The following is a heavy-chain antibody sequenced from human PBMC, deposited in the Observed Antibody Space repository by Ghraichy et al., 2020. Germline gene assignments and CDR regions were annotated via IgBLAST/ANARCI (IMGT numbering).Heavy chain of an antibody. D-gene: IGHD5-12*01. Sequence: SETLSLTCAVSGYSISSGYYWGWIRQPPGKGLEWIGSIYHSGSTYYNPSLKSRVTISVDTSKNQFSLKLSSVTAADTTVYYCARDTLPGYSGYDLPSHRDPNFDYWGQGTLVTVSS. CDR3: ARDTLPGYSGYDLPSHRDPNFDY. CDR1: GYSISSGYY. V-gene: IGHV4-38-2*02. J-gene: IGHJ4*02. CDR2: IYHSGST.